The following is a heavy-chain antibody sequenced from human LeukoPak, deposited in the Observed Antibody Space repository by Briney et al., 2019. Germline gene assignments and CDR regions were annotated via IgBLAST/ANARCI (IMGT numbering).Heavy chain of an antibody. CDR1: GFTFSSYW. CDR2: INQAGSET. J-gene: IGHJ4*02. Sequence: GGSLRLSCVASGFTFSSYWMTWVRQAPGKGLKWVANINQAGSETYYADSVKGRFTISRDNARNSLYLQMNSLRAEDTAVYYCAKDLGYYYDSSGYNYWGQGTLVTVSS. V-gene: IGHV3-7*01. CDR3: AKDLGYYYDSSGYNY. D-gene: IGHD3-22*01.